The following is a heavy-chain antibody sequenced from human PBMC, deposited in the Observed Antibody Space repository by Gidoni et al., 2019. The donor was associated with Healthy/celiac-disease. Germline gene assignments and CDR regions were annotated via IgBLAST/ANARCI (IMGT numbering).Heavy chain of an antibody. J-gene: IGHJ4*02. CDR3: ARERGTYSGSYYSLDY. D-gene: IGHD1-26*01. V-gene: IGHV4-61*08. CDR1: GASVSSGGYY. CDR2: IYYSGST. Sequence: VQLQESGPGLVNPSATLSLTCTASGASVSSGGYYWCWIRQPPGKGLEWLGYIYYSGSTNYSPSLKRLVTISVDTSKNQFSLKLSSVTAADTAVYYCARERGTYSGSYYSLDYWGQGTLVTVSS.